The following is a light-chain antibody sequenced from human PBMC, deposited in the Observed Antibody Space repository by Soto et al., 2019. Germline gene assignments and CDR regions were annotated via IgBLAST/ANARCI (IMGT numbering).Light chain of an antibody. V-gene: IGKV1-39*01. Sequence: DIQMPQSPSSLSASLGDRVTITCRASESMSTHLNWFQQKPGKAPKVLISSTSILQSGVSSRFSGSGSGTEFSLTISSLQPEEFATDYCRQSYNTPLTFGGGTKVEIK. CDR1: ESMSTH. CDR3: RQSYNTPLT. J-gene: IGKJ4*01. CDR2: STS.